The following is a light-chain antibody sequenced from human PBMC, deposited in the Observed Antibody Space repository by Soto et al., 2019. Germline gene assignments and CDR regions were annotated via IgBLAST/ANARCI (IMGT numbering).Light chain of an antibody. V-gene: IGKV1-5*03. J-gene: IGKJ1*01. CDR2: KAS. CDR1: QTISSW. Sequence: DIQMTQAPSTLSVAVGDRVTITCRASQTISSWLAWYQQKPGKAPNLLIDKASSLKSGVPSRFSGSGSGTEITLTFSNLQPDDFATYYCQQYDTYWTFGQGTKVDIK. CDR3: QQYDTYWT.